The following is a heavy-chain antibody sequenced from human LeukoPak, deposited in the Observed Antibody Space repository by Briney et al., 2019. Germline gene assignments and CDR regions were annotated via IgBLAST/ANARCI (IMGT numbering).Heavy chain of an antibody. J-gene: IGHJ4*02. CDR2: INPNSGAT. CDR3: ARAYGSGSYTLLFFDY. CDR1: GYTFTGYY. D-gene: IGHD3-10*01. Sequence: ASVKVSCKASGYTFTGYYMHWVRQAPGQGLEGMGWINPNSGATNYAQKFQGRVTMTRDTSTSTVYMELSSLRSEDTAVYYCARAYGSGSYTLLFFDYWGQGTLVTVSS. V-gene: IGHV1-2*02.